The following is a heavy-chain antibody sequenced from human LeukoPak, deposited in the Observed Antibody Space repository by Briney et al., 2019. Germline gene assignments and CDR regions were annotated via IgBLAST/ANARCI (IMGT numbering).Heavy chain of an antibody. V-gene: IGHV3-23*01. Sequence: GGSLRLSCAASGFTFRSDAMSWVRQAPGKGLEWVSGISGSGGTTYYADSVKGRFTISRDNSKNTLYLQMNSLRAEDTAVYYCAREAAAGDFDYWGQGTLVTVSS. D-gene: IGHD6-13*01. J-gene: IGHJ4*02. CDR1: GFTFRSDA. CDR2: ISGSGGTT. CDR3: AREAAAGDFDY.